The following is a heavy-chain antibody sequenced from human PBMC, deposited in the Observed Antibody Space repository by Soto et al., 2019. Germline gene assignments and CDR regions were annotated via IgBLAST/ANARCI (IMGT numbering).Heavy chain of an antibody. CDR1: GGSFSGYY. CDR3: ARAEGKENIVVVPAAMYYYYGMDV. Sequence: SETLSLTCAVYGGSFSGYYWSWIRQPPGKGLEWIGEINHSGSTNYNPSLKSRVTISVDTSKNQFSLKLSSVTAADTAVYYCARAEGKENIVVVPAAMYYYYGMDVWGQGTTVTVSS. D-gene: IGHD2-2*01. CDR2: INHSGST. J-gene: IGHJ6*02. V-gene: IGHV4-34*01.